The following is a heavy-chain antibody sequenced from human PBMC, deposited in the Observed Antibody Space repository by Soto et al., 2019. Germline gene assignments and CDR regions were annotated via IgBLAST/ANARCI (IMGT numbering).Heavy chain of an antibody. D-gene: IGHD6-19*01. CDR1: GYTFTSYY. J-gene: IGHJ3*02. Sequence: ASVKVSCKASGYTFTSYYMHWVRQAPGQGLEWMGWINPNSGGTNYAQKFQGWVTMTRDTSISTAYMELSRLRSDDTAVYYCIAVAGPSPFDAFDIWGQGTMVT. V-gene: IGHV1-2*04. CDR2: INPNSGGT. CDR3: IAVAGPSPFDAFDI.